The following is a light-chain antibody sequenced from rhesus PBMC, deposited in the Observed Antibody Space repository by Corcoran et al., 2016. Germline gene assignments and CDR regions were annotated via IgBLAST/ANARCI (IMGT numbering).Light chain of an antibody. J-gene: IGKJ1*01. CDR1: QGSSGW. V-gene: IGKV1-22*01. Sequence: DIQMTQSPSSLSASVGDTVTITCRASQGSSGWLAWYQQKPGKAPKLLIYKATTLQSGGPSRFSGSGSGTAVTHTISSLQAEDFATYYGQQYSSSPPTFGQGTKVEIK. CDR2: KAT. CDR3: QQYSSSPPT.